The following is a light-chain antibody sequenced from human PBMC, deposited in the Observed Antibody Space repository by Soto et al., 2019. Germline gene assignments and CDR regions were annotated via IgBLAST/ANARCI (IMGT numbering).Light chain of an antibody. Sequence: EIVMTQSPATLSVSPGERATLSCRASQSVSSNLAWYQQKPGQAPRLLIYGASTRATGIPARFSGSGSGTEFTLTISSLQSEDFATYYCQQYNNWPPGKFGQGTKVDIK. J-gene: IGKJ1*01. CDR1: QSVSSN. V-gene: IGKV3-15*01. CDR2: GAS. CDR3: QQYNNWPPGK.